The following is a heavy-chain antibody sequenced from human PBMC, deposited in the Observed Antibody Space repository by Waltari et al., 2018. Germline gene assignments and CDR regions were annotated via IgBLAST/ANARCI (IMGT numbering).Heavy chain of an antibody. Sequence: QVQLQASGPGLVTPSATLSLTCTYYGGSISSSYWSWIRQPAGKGLEWIGRIYTSGSTNYNPSLKSRVTMSVDTSKNQFSLKLSSVTAADTAVYYCARGVPSAIAAVALTYFDYWGQGTLVTVSS. CDR1: GGSISSSY. V-gene: IGHV4-4*07. CDR3: ARGVPSAIAAVALTYFDY. CDR2: IYTSGST. J-gene: IGHJ4*02. D-gene: IGHD6-13*01.